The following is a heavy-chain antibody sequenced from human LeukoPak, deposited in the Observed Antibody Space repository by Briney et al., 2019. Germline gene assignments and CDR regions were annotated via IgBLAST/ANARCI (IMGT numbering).Heavy chain of an antibody. CDR3: ARDGGIIRFGGQDV. J-gene: IGHJ6*02. D-gene: IGHD3-16*01. CDR1: GFNFGSYY. CDR2: IKQDGSET. Sequence: GGSLRLSCAASGFNFGSYYMSWVRQAPGKVLEWVGNIKQDGSETSYVDSVKGRFTISRDNAKNSLYLQMNSLRDDDAAVYYCARDGGIIRFGGQDVWGQGTTVIVS. V-gene: IGHV3-7*01.